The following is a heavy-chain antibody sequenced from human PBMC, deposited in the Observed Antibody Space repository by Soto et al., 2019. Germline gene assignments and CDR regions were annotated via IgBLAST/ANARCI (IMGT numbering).Heavy chain of an antibody. Sequence: QVPLVQSGAEVKNPGASVKVSCKASGYTFTRYGIGWARQAPGQGLEWMGWINTYNGNTKYAQNVQGRVTLTTDTSTSTAFMELRSLRSNDTAIYYCAMVDVDVTPSPQDVWGQGTTVIVSS. CDR3: AMVDVDVTPSPQDV. CDR2: INTYNGNT. V-gene: IGHV1-18*01. J-gene: IGHJ6*02. D-gene: IGHD2-2*03. CDR1: GYTFTRYG.